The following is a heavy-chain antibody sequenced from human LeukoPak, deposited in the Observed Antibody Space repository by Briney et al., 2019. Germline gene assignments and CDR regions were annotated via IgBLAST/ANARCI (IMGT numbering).Heavy chain of an antibody. CDR1: GGSIRSYY. V-gene: IGHV4-59*07. Sequence: SDTLSLTCTVSGGSIRSYYWSGIRQPPGKGLEGIGYIYYSGCTNHNPSLNSRAPISVATSKNQFSLKLSSVTAADTAVYYCARSFSSSWIRFAFWGRGTLVTASS. CDR3: ARSFSSSWIRFAF. D-gene: IGHD6-13*01. J-gene: IGHJ4*02. CDR2: IYYSGCT.